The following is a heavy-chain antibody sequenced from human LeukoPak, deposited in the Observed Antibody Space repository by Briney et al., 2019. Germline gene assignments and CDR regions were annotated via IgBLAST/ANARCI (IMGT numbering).Heavy chain of an antibody. CDR2: INTNTGNP. Sequence: ASVKVSCKASGYTFTSYAMNWVRQAPGQGLEWIGWINTNTGNPTYAQGFTGRFVFSLDTSVSTAYLQISSLKAEDTAVYYCARDCRYGELSYYYYYGMDVWGQGTTVTVSS. J-gene: IGHJ6*02. CDR3: ARDCRYGELSYYYYYGMDV. D-gene: IGHD4-17*01. CDR1: GYTFTSYA. V-gene: IGHV7-4-1*02.